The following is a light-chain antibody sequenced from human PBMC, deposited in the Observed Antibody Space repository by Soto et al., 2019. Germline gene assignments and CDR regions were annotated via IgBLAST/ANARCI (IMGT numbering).Light chain of an antibody. CDR2: DAS. J-gene: IGKJ2*01. Sequence: DIQMTQSPSTLSASVGDRVTITCRASQSISRSLAWYQQKPGKAPSLLIYDASSLEGGVPSRFSGSGFGTEFTLTITNLQPADFATYYCEQYHSYPYTFGQGTKVEIK. V-gene: IGKV1-5*01. CDR3: EQYHSYPYT. CDR1: QSISRS.